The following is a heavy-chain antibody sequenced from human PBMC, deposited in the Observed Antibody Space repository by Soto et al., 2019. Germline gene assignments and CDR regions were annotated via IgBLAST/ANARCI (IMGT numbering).Heavy chain of an antibody. D-gene: IGHD3-9*01. CDR1: GISFDDYA. CDR3: AKDTAPGFYDDNGHLDY. Sequence: VQLVESGGGLVQPGRSRRLSCVVSGISFDDYAMHWVRQVPGKGLEWVSGINWDSGDIGYADSVKGRFTISRDNAKKSLSLQMHRLRTEDTALYYWAKDTAPGFYDDNGHLDYWGQGTPVTVSS. J-gene: IGHJ4*02. CDR2: INWDSGDI. V-gene: IGHV3-9*01.